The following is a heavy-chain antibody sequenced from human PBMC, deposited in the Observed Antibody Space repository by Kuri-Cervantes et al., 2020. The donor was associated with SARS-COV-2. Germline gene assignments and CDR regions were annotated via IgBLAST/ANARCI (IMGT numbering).Heavy chain of an antibody. CDR3: ARANYDFWSGSREGWFDP. CDR2: IYYSGST. CDR1: GGSISSYY. D-gene: IGHD3-3*01. V-gene: IGHV4-59*12. Sequence: SETLSLTCTVSGGSISSYYWSWIRQPPGKGPEWIGYIYYSGSTNYNPSLKSRVTISVDTSKNQFSLKLSSVTAADTAVYYCARANYDFWSGSREGWFDPWGQGTLVTVSS. J-gene: IGHJ5*02.